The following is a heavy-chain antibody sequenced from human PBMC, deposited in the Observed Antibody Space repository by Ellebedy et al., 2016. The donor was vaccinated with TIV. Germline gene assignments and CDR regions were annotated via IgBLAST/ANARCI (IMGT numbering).Heavy chain of an antibody. Sequence: PGGSLRLSCAASGFTFSSYWMSWVRQAPGKGLEWVANIKEDGSEKYYVDSVKGRFTISRDNAKNSLYLQMNSLRVEDTAVYYCARDPGWERVDYWGQGTLVTASS. CDR3: ARDPGWERVDY. J-gene: IGHJ4*02. D-gene: IGHD1-26*01. CDR2: IKEDGSEK. V-gene: IGHV3-7*01. CDR1: GFTFSSYW.